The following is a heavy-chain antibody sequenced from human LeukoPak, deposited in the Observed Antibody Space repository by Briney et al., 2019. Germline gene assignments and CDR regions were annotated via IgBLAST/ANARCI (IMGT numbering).Heavy chain of an antibody. CDR3: ARSYNYRFDY. V-gene: IGHV3-74*01. Sequence: GGSLRLSCEVSGFTVSSYWMHWVRQGPGKGLEWVARLSSDGRSANYADFVKGRATISRDNAKNTLFLEMSGLRADDTAVYYCARSYNYRFDYWGQGTLVVVSS. D-gene: IGHD3-22*01. J-gene: IGHJ4*02. CDR1: GFTVSSYW. CDR2: LSSDGRSA.